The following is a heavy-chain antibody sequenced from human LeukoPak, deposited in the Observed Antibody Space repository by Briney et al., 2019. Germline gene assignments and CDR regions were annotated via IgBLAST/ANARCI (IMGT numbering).Heavy chain of an antibody. J-gene: IGHJ4*02. CDR3: ARGSRSPEGGLLYVY. Sequence: SETLSLTCSVSGGSISSSSHYWGWIRQPPGKGLEWIGRIYYSGSTNYNPSFNPSLKSRVTISVDTSKNQFSLKLSSVTAADTAVYYCARGSRSPEGGLLYVYWGQGSLVTVSS. CDR1: GGSISSSSHY. D-gene: IGHD3-10*01. V-gene: IGHV4-39*01. CDR2: IYYSGST.